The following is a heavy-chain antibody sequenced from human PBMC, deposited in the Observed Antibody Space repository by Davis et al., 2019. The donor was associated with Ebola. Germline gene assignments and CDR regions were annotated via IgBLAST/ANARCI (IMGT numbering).Heavy chain of an antibody. Sequence: PGGSLRLSCAASGVAFSSYWMSWVRQAPGKGLEWVANIKQDGSEKYYVDSVKGRFTISRDNAKNSLYLQMNSLRAEDTAVYYCARPYGSGSYYPDYWGQGTLVTVSS. V-gene: IGHV3-7*01. J-gene: IGHJ4*02. CDR2: IKQDGSEK. CDR3: ARPYGSGSYYPDY. D-gene: IGHD3-10*01. CDR1: GVAFSSYW.